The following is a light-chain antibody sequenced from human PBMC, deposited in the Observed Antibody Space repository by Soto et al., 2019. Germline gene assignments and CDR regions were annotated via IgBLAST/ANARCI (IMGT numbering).Light chain of an antibody. CDR3: SSYTSSSIDYV. J-gene: IGLJ1*01. Sequence: QSALTQPASVSGSPGQSITISCTGTSSDVGGYNYVSWYQQHPGKAPKLLIYAVSYRPSGVSNRFSGSKSDNTASLTISGLHAEDEADYYCSSYTSSSIDYVFGTGTKVTVL. V-gene: IGLV2-14*01. CDR1: SSDVGGYNY. CDR2: AVS.